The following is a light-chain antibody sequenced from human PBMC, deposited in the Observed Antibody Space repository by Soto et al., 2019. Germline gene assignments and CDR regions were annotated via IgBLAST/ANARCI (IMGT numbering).Light chain of an antibody. CDR1: QSISNF. J-gene: IGKJ5*01. Sequence: EIVLTQSPATLSLSPGERATLSCRASQSISNFLAWYQQKPGQAPRLLIYDASKRATDIPDRFIGSGSGTDFTLTISSLEPEDFATYYCQKYNSAPITFGQGTRLEIK. CDR3: QKYNSAPIT. V-gene: IGKV3-11*01. CDR2: DAS.